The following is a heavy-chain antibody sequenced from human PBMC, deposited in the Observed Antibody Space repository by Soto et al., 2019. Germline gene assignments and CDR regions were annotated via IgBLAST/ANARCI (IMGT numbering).Heavy chain of an antibody. V-gene: IGHV1-69*02. CDR3: ASGSLYGSGSYPVDY. J-gene: IGHJ4*01. Sequence: QVQLVQSGAEVKKPGSSVNVSCKASGGTFSNHLISWVRQAPGQGLEWMGTIIPLFGILNYAQKLQGRVTISADKSTSTTYMELSSLRSDDPAVYYCASGSLYGSGSYPVDYWGQGTLVTVSS. CDR1: GGTFSNHL. D-gene: IGHD3-10*01. CDR2: IIPLFGIL.